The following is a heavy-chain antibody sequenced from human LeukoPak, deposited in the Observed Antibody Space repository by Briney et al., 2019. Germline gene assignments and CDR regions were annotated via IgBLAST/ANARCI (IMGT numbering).Heavy chain of an antibody. J-gene: IGHJ4*02. Sequence: GGSLRLSCAASGFTFSSYAMAWVRQTPGRGLEWVSGISGSGDGTYYADSVKGRFTISRDNSKNTLYLQINSLRAEDTAVYYCAKRYSSSSWIAAFDSWGQGTLVTVSS. CDR3: AKRYSSSSWIAAFDS. CDR1: GFTFSSYA. V-gene: IGHV3-23*01. D-gene: IGHD2-2*01. CDR2: ISGSGDGT.